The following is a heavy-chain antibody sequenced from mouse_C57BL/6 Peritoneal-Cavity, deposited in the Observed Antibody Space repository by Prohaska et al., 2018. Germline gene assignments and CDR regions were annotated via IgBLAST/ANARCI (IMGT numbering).Heavy chain of an antibody. D-gene: IGHD1-1*02. CDR3: AGDSYGYWYFDG. CDR1: GFPITSCYY. Sequence: QMQLQESGPGLVKPSQSLFLTCSITGFPITSCYYSILIRHSPGKPLEWMGYITHSGETFYNSSLQSPISITRETSKNQFFLQLNSVTTEDTAMYYCAGDSYGYWYFDGGGTGTTVTVSS. J-gene: IGHJ1*03. CDR2: ITHSGET. V-gene: IGHV12-3*01.